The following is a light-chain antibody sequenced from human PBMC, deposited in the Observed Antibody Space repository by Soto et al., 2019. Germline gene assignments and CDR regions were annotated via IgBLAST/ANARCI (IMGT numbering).Light chain of an antibody. V-gene: IGLV2-8*01. CDR1: RNDIGAYEF. CDR3: KSYAGSNTYV. J-gene: IGLJ1*01. CDR2: EVV. Sequence: ALAQPPSASWSPGQSVTISCTGTRNDIGAYEFVSWYQHHPGKAPKLIIYEVVQRPSGVPDRFSGSKSGNTASLTVSGLQAADEADYYCKSYAGSNTYVFGTGTKVTV.